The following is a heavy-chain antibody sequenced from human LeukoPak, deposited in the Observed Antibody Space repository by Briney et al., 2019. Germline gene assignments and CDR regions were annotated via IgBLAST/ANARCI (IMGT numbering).Heavy chain of an antibody. J-gene: IGHJ6*02. D-gene: IGHD6-19*01. Sequence: GESLKISCQGSGYSFSNSWIAWVRQMPGKGLEWMGIIYPDDSNTRYSPSFQGHVSISADKSNSTAYLQWSSLKASDTAMYYCARPGAVAGTYYGMDVWGQGTTVTVSS. CDR2: IYPDDSNT. CDR1: GYSFSNSW. CDR3: ARPGAVAGTYYGMDV. V-gene: IGHV5-51*01.